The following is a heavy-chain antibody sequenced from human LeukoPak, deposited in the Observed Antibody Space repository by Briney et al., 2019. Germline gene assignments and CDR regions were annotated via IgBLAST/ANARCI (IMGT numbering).Heavy chain of an antibody. Sequence: GGSLRLSCVGSGFTFNNYAMSWVRQAPGKGLEWVSTIKTGSTGTYYVDSVKGRFTISRDNSKNTLYLQMNSLRAEDTAVYYCAKGSSGYDSAFDYWGQGTLVTVSS. V-gene: IGHV3-23*01. J-gene: IGHJ4*02. CDR2: IKTGSTGT. CDR1: GFTFNNYA. CDR3: AKGSSGYDSAFDY. D-gene: IGHD5-12*01.